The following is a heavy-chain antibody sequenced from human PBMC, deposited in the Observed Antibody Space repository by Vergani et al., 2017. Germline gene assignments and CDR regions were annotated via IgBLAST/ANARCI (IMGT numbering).Heavy chain of an antibody. CDR3: ANFFRPIDQCIGGSCSPEGYFDY. D-gene: IGHD2-15*01. J-gene: IGHJ4*02. CDR2: MSWNSGSI. Sequence: EVQLVESGGGLVQPGRSLRLSCAASGFTFDDYAMHWVRQAPGKGLEWVYGMSWNSGSIGYADSVKGRFTISRDNAKNSLYPQMNSLSAEDTALYYCANFFRPIDQCIGGSCSPEGYFDYWGQGTLVTVSS. CDR1: GFTFDDYA. V-gene: IGHV3-9*01.